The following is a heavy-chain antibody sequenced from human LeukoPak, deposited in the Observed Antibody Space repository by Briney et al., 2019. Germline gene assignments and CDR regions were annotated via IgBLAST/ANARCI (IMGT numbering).Heavy chain of an antibody. Sequence: ASVKVSCKASGGTFSSYAISWVRQAPGQGLEWMGGIIPIFGTANYAQKFQGRVTITADESTSTAYMELSSLRSEDTAVYYCARADYYGPGSYSLIFDYWGQGTLVTVSS. CDR3: ARADYYGPGSYSLIFDY. V-gene: IGHV1-69*13. J-gene: IGHJ4*02. D-gene: IGHD3-10*01. CDR2: IIPIFGTA. CDR1: GGTFSSYA.